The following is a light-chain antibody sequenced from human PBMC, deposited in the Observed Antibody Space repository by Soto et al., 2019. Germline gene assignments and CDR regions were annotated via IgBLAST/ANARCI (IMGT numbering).Light chain of an antibody. CDR1: QGIRSN. CDR3: LQHNTYPFT. CDR2: AAS. V-gene: IGKV1-17*01. J-gene: IGKJ3*01. Sequence: DIQMTQSPSSLSASVGDRVTITCRASQGIRSNLGWYQQKPGKAPKRLIYAASSLQSGVPSRFSGSGSGTEFTLTISSLQPEDFATYYCLQHNTYPFTFGPGTKVDIK.